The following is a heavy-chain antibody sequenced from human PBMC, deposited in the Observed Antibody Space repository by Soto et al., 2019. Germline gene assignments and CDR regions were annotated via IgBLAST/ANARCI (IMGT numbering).Heavy chain of an antibody. CDR1: GFTFSTYA. CDR2: IRKSGSTT. CDR3: ARGSWCDC. Sequence: EVQLLESGGGLVQPGGSLRLSCAASGFTFSTYAMSWVRQAPGKGLEWVSTIRKSGSTTYYADSGKGRFTISRENSKNTLFLQMGSVRGDETAVYYCARGSWCDCWGQGTLVTVSS. V-gene: IGHV3-23*01. D-gene: IGHD2-8*02. J-gene: IGHJ4*02.